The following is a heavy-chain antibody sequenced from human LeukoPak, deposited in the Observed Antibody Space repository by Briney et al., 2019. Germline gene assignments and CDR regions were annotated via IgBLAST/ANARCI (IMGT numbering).Heavy chain of an antibody. Sequence: SETLSLICTVSGGSIRSGSYYWSWIRQPAGKGLEWIGRIYTSGSTNYNPSLKSRVTISVDTSKNQFSLKLSSVTAADTAVYYCARNDGGLVDYWGQGTLVTVSS. CDR2: IYTSGST. CDR3: ARNDGGLVDY. CDR1: GGSIRSGSYY. J-gene: IGHJ4*02. D-gene: IGHD4-23*01. V-gene: IGHV4-61*02.